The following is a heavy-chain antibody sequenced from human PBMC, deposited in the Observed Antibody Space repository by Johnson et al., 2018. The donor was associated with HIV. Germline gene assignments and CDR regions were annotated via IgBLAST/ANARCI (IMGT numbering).Heavy chain of an antibody. V-gene: IGHV3-66*03. J-gene: IGHJ3*02. CDR1: GFTVSSNY. Sequence: EVQLVESGGGLIQPGGSLRLSCAASGFTVSSNYMSWVRQAPGKGLEWVSVIYGGGSPYYTDSVKGRLPISRDNSKNTLYLQMNSLRAEDTAVYYCAREGVRAPAVGGAFDIWGQGTMVTVSS. CDR2: IYGGGSP. D-gene: IGHD1-26*01. CDR3: AREGVRAPAVGGAFDI.